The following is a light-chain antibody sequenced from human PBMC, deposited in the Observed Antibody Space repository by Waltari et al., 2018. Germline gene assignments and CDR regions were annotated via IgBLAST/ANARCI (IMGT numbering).Light chain of an antibody. Sequence: QSVLTQPPSVSGAPGQRVTISCTGSGSNIGAGYDVHWYQQLPRAAPKLLIYGSSTRRLRGPDRFFGSGSGTSASLAITGLEAEDEADYYCQSYDTSRSVVFGGGTKLTVL. CDR3: QSYDTSRSVV. V-gene: IGLV1-40*01. J-gene: IGLJ3*02. CDR1: GSNIGAGYD. CDR2: GSS.